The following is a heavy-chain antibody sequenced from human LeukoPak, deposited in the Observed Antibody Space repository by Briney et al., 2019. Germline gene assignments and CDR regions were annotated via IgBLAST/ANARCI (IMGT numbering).Heavy chain of an antibody. CDR3: ARVEKAVAGTSVYYYGMDV. Sequence: GASVKVSCKASGGTFSSYAISWVRQAPGQGLEWMGGIIPIFGTANYAQKFQGRVTITADESTSTAYMELSSPRSEDTAVYYCARVEKAVAGTSVYYYGMDVWGQGTTVTVSS. V-gene: IGHV1-69*13. J-gene: IGHJ6*02. CDR2: IIPIFGTA. D-gene: IGHD6-19*01. CDR1: GGTFSSYA.